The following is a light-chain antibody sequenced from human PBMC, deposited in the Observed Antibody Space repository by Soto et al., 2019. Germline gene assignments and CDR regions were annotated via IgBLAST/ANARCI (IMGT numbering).Light chain of an antibody. CDR2: GAS. Sequence: EIVLTQSPGTLSLSPGERATLSCRASQSVSSSYLAWYQQKPGQAPRLLIYGASSRAPGIPDRFSGSGSGTDFTLTISRLETEDFAVYFCQQYGGSSWTFGQGTKVEIK. J-gene: IGKJ1*01. V-gene: IGKV3-20*01. CDR1: QSVSSSY. CDR3: QQYGGSSWT.